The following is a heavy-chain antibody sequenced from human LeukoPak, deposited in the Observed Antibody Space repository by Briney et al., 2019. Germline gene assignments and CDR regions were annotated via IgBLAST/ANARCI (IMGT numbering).Heavy chain of an antibody. V-gene: IGHV1-69*01. J-gene: IGHJ6*04. D-gene: IGHD2-2*01. CDR1: GGTLSSYA. CDR3: ARELRDIVVVPAALDV. CDR2: IIPIFGTA. Sequence: SVKVSCKASGGTLSSYAISWVRQAPGQGLEWMGGIIPIFGTANYAQKFQGRVTITADESTSTAYMELSSLRSEDTAVYYCARELRDIVVVPAALDVWGKGTTVTVSS.